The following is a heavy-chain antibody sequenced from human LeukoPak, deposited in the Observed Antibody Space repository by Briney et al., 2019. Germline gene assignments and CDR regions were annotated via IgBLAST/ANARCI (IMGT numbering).Heavy chain of an antibody. V-gene: IGHV5-51*01. J-gene: IGHJ5*02. D-gene: IGHD5-12*01. Sequence: GESLKISCKGSGYSFTTYWIGWVRQMPGKGLEWMGIIYHGDPHTRYSTSFEGRVTISADKSINTAYLQWSSLKASDTAMYYCARQLGGYSSSPWGQGTLVTVSS. CDR1: GYSFTTYW. CDR3: ARQLGGYSSSP. CDR2: IYHGDPHT.